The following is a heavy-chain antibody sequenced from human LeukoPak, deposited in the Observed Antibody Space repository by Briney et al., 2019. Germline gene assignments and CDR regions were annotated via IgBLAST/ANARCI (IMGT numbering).Heavy chain of an antibody. D-gene: IGHD3-10*01. CDR3: ARVPCMVRGVIPACWRGRARTNGMDV. CDR2: IIPIFGTA. V-gene: IGHV1-69*13. Sequence: ASVKVSCKASGGTFSSYAISWVRQAPGQGLEWMGGIIPIFGTANYAHKLQGRVTITADQSTSTAYMELSSLRSEDTAVYYCARVPCMVRGVIPACWRGRARTNGMDVWGKGTTVTVSS. CDR1: GGTFSSYA. J-gene: IGHJ6*04.